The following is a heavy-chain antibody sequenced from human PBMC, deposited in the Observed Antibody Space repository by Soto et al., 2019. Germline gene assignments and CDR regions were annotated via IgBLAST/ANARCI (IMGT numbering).Heavy chain of an antibody. V-gene: IGHV3-73*02. CDR1: GFTFSGSA. J-gene: IGHJ4*02. CDR3: IISRFYNILAGYYGY. CDR2: VRSKSNNYAT. Sequence: EGQLVESGGGLVQPGGSLKLSCGVSGFTFSGSAMHWVRQASGKGLEWVGRVRSKSNNYATEYAASVRSRFTISRDDSKNTAYLQMNSLETEDTAVYYCIISRFYNILAGYYGYWGQGTLVTVSS. D-gene: IGHD3-9*01.